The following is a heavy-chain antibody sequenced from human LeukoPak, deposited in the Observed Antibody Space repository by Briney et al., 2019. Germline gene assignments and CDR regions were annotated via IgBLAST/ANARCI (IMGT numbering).Heavy chain of an antibody. CDR3: ARGDPGIAAAGFDS. V-gene: IGHV3-33*01. J-gene: IGHJ4*02. Sequence: GGSLRLSCAASGFTFSRYGIDWVRQAPGKGLEWVAVIWYDGSNKYYADSVKGRFTISRDNSKNTVYLQMNSLRVEDTAVYYCARGDPGIAAAGFDSWGQGTLVTVSS. D-gene: IGHD6-13*01. CDR2: IWYDGSNK. CDR1: GFTFSRYG.